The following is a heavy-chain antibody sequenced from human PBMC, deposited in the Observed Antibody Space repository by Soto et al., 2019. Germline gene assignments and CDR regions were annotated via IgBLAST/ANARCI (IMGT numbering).Heavy chain of an antibody. CDR1: GFTVSSNY. CDR2: IYSGGST. Sequence: GGSLRLSCAASGFTVSSNYMSWVRQAPGKGLEWVSVIYSGGSTYYADSVKGRFTISRDNSKNTLYLQMNSLRAEDTVVYYCARTYCSSTSCYGYYMDVWGKGTTVTVSS. V-gene: IGHV3-53*01. CDR3: ARTYCSSTSCYGYYMDV. D-gene: IGHD2-2*01. J-gene: IGHJ6*03.